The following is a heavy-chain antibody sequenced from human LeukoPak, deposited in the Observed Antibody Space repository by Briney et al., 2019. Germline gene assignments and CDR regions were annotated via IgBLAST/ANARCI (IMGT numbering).Heavy chain of an antibody. CDR2: IRFDGSNK. Sequence: SGGSLRLSCAASGFTFSKYAMTWVRQAPGKGLEWVAFIRFDGSNKYYADSVKGRFTISRDNSKNTLYLQMKSLRAEDTAVYYCAKGGGYEAQYYYYYLDVWGKGTTVTISS. J-gene: IGHJ6*03. V-gene: IGHV3-30*02. CDR3: AKGGGYEAQYYYYYLDV. CDR1: GFTFSKYA. D-gene: IGHD5-12*01.